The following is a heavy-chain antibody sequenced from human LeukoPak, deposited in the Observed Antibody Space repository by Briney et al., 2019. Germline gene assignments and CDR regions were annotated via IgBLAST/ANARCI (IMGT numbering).Heavy chain of an antibody. CDR2: IGTAVTADRT. CDR1: GFTLSNHD. CDR3: ARDRTLWFGELFYNWFDP. V-gene: IGHV3-13*01. J-gene: IGHJ5*02. Sequence: GGSLRLSCAASGFTLSNHDMHWVRQATGKGLEWVSAIGTAVTADRTYYAASVKGRFTISRDNAKNSFYLQLNSLRVGDTAVYYCARDRTLWFGELFYNWFDPWGQGTLVTVSS. D-gene: IGHD3-10*01.